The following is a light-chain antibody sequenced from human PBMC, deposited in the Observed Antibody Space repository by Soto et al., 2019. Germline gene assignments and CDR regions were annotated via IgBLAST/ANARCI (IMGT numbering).Light chain of an antibody. Sequence: QAVLTQPASVSGSPGQSITISCTGTSSDVGSYNLVSWYQQHPGKAPKLMIYEGSKRPSGVSNRFSGSKSGNTASLTISGLQAEDEADYYCCSYAGSSRVFGGGTKLPS. V-gene: IGLV2-23*01. CDR3: CSYAGSSRV. CDR2: EGS. J-gene: IGLJ3*02. CDR1: SSDVGSYNL.